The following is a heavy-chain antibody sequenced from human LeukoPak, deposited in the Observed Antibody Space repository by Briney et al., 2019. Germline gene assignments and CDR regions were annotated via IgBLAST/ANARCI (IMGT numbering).Heavy chain of an antibody. V-gene: IGHV3-74*03. J-gene: IGHJ3*02. CDR3: ARDDRTELLWFGSRSAFDI. D-gene: IGHD3-10*01. Sequence: GGSLRLSCAASGFTFSSYWMHWVRQAPGKGLVWVSRINSDGSSTKYADSVKGRFTISRDNAKNTLYLLMNSLRAEDTAVYYCARDDRTELLWFGSRSAFDIWGQGTMVTVSS. CDR1: GFTFSSYW. CDR2: INSDGSST.